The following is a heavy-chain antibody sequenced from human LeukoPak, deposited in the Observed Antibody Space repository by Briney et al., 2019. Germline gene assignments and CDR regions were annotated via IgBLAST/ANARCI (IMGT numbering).Heavy chain of an antibody. CDR1: GFSFSTYG. D-gene: IGHD3-10*01. Sequence: GGSLRLSCAASGFSFSTYGMHWVRQAPGKGLEWVTLISHDGKIKCDADSVKGRFTISRDNSKNTLYMQMNSLRAEDTAVYYCAKDVLVRGVINGFDYWGQGTLVTVSS. CDR3: AKDVLVRGVINGFDY. V-gene: IGHV3-30*04. J-gene: IGHJ4*02. CDR2: ISHDGKIK.